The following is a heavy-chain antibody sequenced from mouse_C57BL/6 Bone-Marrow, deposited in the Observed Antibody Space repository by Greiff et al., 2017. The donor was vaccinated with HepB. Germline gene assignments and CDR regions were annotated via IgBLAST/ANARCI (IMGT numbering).Heavy chain of an antibody. CDR1: GFNIKNTY. Sequence: EVKLVESVAELVRPGASVKLSCTASGFNIKNTYMHWVKQRPEQGLEWIGRIDPANGNTKYAPKFQGKATITADTSSNTAYLQLSSLTSEDTALYYCARGPAYYSNYGYAMDYWGQGTSVTVSS. CDR2: IDPANGNT. J-gene: IGHJ4*01. D-gene: IGHD2-5*01. CDR3: ARGPAYYSNYGYAMDY. V-gene: IGHV14-3*01.